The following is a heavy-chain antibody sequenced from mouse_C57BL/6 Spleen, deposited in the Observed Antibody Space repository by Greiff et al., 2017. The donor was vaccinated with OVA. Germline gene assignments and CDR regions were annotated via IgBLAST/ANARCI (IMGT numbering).Heavy chain of an antibody. Sequence: QVQLQQPGAELVRPGSSVKLSCKASGYTFTSYWMHWVKQRPIQGLEWIGNIDPSDSETHYNQKFKDKATLTVDKSSSTAYMQLSSLTSEDSAVYYGARGEYYSKIDYWGQGTTLTVSS. J-gene: IGHJ2*01. V-gene: IGHV1-52*01. CDR3: ARGEYYSKIDY. CDR2: IDPSDSET. CDR1: GYTFTSYW. D-gene: IGHD2-5*01.